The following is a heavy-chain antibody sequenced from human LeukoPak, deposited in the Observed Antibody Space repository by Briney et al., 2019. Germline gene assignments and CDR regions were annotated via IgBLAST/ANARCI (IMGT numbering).Heavy chain of an antibody. D-gene: IGHD3-22*01. Sequence: ASVKVSCKASGYTFTNYDINWVRQATGQGLEWMGWMNPNSGNTGYAQKFQGRVTMTRDTSISTAYMELNSLRSEDTAVYYCARVHYYDSKGNWFDPGAREPWSPSPQ. CDR2: MNPNSGNT. V-gene: IGHV1-8*01. CDR1: GYTFTNYD. J-gene: IGHJ5*02. CDR3: ARVHYYDSKGNWFDP.